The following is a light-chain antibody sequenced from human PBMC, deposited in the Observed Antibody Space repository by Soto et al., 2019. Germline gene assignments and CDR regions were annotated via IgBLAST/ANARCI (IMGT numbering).Light chain of an antibody. J-gene: IGLJ2*01. CDR2: INSDGSH. Sequence: QSVLTQSPSASASPGASVTLTCTLSSGHSSYAIAWHQQQPEKGPRYLMKINSDGSHNEGDGIPDCFSGSSAWAARSVTIAGHQSEDEGDYYGQSWGAGTVIFGGGTKVTVL. CDR3: QSWGAGTVI. CDR1: SGHSSYA. V-gene: IGLV4-69*01.